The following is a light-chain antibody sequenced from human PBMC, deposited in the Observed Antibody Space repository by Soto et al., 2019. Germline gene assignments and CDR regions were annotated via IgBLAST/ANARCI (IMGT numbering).Light chain of an antibody. J-gene: IGKJ4*01. Sequence: DIQMTQSPSSLSASVGDRVTIACQASQDISNYLSWYQQKPGQAPKLLIYDASNLETGVPSRFSGSGSGTDFTFTISSLQPEDIATYYCQQYDNLPLSFGGGTKVKIK. CDR3: QQYDNLPLS. CDR1: QDISNY. V-gene: IGKV1-33*01. CDR2: DAS.